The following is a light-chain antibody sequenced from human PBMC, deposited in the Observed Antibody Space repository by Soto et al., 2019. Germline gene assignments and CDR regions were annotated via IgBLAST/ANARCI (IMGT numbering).Light chain of an antibody. J-gene: IGKJ3*01. Sequence: DLQLTQSPSFLSASVGARVTITCRARPDISRYSAWYPQKAGKAPKLLIYAASTLQKGVPSRFSGSGSGTEFNLTISSLQPDDFPTYDDQQLNNYPLCTFGPGTEVD. CDR2: AAS. V-gene: IGKV1-9*01. CDR3: QQLNNYPLCT. CDR1: PDISRY.